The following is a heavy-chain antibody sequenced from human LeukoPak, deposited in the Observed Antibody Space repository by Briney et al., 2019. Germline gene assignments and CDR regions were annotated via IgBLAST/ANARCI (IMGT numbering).Heavy chain of an antibody. J-gene: IGHJ4*02. CDR3: ARCSYSSGWYSGFRCY. D-gene: IGHD6-19*01. CDR1: GGSISSSSYY. CDR2: IYYSGST. V-gene: IGHV4-39*01. Sequence: PSETLSLTCTVSGGSISSSSYYWGWIRQPPGKGLEWIGSIYYSGSTYYNPSLKSRVTISVDTSKNQFSLKLCSVTAADTAVYYCARCSYSSGWYSGFRCYWGQGTLVTVSS.